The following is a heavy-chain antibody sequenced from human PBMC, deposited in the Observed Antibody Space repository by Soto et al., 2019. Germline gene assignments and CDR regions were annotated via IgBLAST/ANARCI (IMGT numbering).Heavy chain of an antibody. CDR3: ARVSSSPLNFDY. CDR2: IYYSGST. Sequence: SETLSLTCTVSGGSISSGGYYWSWIRQHPGKGLEWIGYIYYSGSTYYNPSLKSRVTISVDTSKNQFSLKLSSVTAADTAVYYCARVSSSPLNFDYWGQGTLVTVPQ. V-gene: IGHV4-31*03. D-gene: IGHD6-13*01. CDR1: GGSISSGGYY. J-gene: IGHJ4*02.